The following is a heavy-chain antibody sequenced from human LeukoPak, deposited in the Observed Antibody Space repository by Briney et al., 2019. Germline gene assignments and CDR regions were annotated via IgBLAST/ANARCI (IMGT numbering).Heavy chain of an antibody. J-gene: IGHJ4*02. CDR2: IKQDGSEK. D-gene: IGHD2-15*01. Sequence: GSLRLSCAASGFTFSSYWMSWVRQAPGKGLEWVANIKQDGSEKYYVDSVKGRFTISRDNAKNSLYLQMNSLRAEDTAVYYCARVMAVADGFDYWGQGTLDGFDYWGQGTLVTVSS. CDR1: GFTFSSYW. V-gene: IGHV3-7*04. CDR3: ARVMAVADGFDYWGQGTLDGFDY.